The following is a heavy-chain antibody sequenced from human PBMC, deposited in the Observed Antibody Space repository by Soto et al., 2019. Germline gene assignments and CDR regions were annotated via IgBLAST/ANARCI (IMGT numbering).Heavy chain of an antibody. Sequence: QVQLVQSGAEVKKPGSSVKVSCKASGGTFSSYAISWVRQAPGQGLEWMGGVIPIFGTANYAQKVQGRVTITADESTRTAYTELSSLRSADTEVYYCASQGCSSTSCLPTGNYYYYYGMDVWGQGTTVTVSS. CDR3: ASQGCSSTSCLPTGNYYYYYGMDV. CDR1: GGTFSSYA. D-gene: IGHD2-2*01. V-gene: IGHV1-69*01. J-gene: IGHJ6*02. CDR2: VIPIFGTA.